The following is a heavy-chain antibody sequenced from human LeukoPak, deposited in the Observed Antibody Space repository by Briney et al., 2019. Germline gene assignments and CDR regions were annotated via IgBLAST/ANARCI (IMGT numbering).Heavy chain of an antibody. Sequence: PGGSLRLSCAASGFTFSSYGMHWVRQAPGKGLEWVSYISSSGSTIYYADSVKGRFTISRDNAKNSLYLQMNSLRAEDTAVYYCARTTGTWLAYFDYWGQGTLVTVSS. V-gene: IGHV3-48*04. CDR2: ISSSGSTI. J-gene: IGHJ4*02. CDR3: ARTTGTWLAYFDY. D-gene: IGHD6-19*01. CDR1: GFTFSSYG.